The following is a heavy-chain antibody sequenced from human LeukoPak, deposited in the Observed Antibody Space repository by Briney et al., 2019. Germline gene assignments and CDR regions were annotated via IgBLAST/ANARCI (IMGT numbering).Heavy chain of an antibody. CDR3: ARGAHDFWSGPDYHYGMDV. V-gene: IGHV4-59*01. J-gene: IGHJ6*02. D-gene: IGHD3-3*01. Sequence: SETLSLTCTVSGGSISSYYWSWIRQPPGKGLEWIGYIYYSGSTNYNPSLKSRVTISVDTSKNQFSLKLSSVTAADTAVYYCARGAHDFWSGPDYHYGMDVWGQGTTVTVSS. CDR2: IYYSGST. CDR1: GGSISSYY.